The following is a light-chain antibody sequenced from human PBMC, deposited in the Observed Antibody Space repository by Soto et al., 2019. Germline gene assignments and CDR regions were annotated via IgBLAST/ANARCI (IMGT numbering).Light chain of an antibody. CDR2: EVS. V-gene: IGLV2-8*01. J-gene: IGLJ1*01. Sequence: QSALTQPPSASGSPGQSVTISCTGTSSDVGGYNYVSWYQQHPGKAPKLMIYEVSKRPSGVPDRFSGSKSGNMASLTVSGLQPEDEADYYCSSYAGSNIGVFGTGTKLTVL. CDR3: SSYAGSNIGV. CDR1: SSDVGGYNY.